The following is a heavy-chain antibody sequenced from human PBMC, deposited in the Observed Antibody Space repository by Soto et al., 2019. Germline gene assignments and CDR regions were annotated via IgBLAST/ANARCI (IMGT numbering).Heavy chain of an antibody. CDR3: ATTYCSGGYCFSSEY. CDR1: GITFRSYS. Sequence: PGGSLSLSCAASGITFRSYSMSWVRQAPGKGLEWVASITSDSSDIYYEDSVKGRFTISRDNGENSLYLQMTSLGAEDTGVYYCATTYCSGGYCFSSEYWGQGVLVTVSS. CDR2: ITSDSSDI. V-gene: IGHV3-21*01. J-gene: IGHJ4*02. D-gene: IGHD2-15*01.